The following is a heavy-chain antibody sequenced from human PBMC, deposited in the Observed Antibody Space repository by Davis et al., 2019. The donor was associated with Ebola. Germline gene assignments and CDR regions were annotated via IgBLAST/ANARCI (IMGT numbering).Heavy chain of an antibody. D-gene: IGHD1-1*01. CDR1: GGSFSGYY. V-gene: IGHV4-34*01. CDR3: ARGRGNWSGWFDP. J-gene: IGHJ5*02. CDR2: INHSGST. Sequence: SETLSLTCAVHGGSFSGYYWSWIRQLPGKGLEWIGDINHSGSTNYNPSLKSRVTISVDTSKNQFSLKLSSVTAADTAVYYCARGRGNWSGWFDPWGQGTLVTVSS.